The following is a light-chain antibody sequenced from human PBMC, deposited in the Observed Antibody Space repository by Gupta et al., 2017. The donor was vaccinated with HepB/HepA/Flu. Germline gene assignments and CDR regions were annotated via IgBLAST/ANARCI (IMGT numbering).Light chain of an antibody. V-gene: IGKV4-1*01. CDR3: QQYYDVPFT. Sequence: DFVMTQSPDSLAVSLGERATINCRSSQTLLYSSNYKNYLAWYQQKPGQPPKLLIYWASTREFGVPDRFSGSGSGTTFTLTITSLQAEDVAIYYCQQYYDVPFTFGPGTRVDLK. J-gene: IGKJ3*01. CDR1: QTLLYSSNYKNY. CDR2: WAS.